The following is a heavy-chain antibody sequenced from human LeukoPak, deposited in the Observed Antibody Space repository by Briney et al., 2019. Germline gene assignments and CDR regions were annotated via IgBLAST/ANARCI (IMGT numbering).Heavy chain of an antibody. CDR3: AKDGIRYYYDSSGYYGDY. CDR2: ISSSSSTI. Sequence: GGSLRLSCAASGFTFKSYSMNWVRRAPGKGLEWVSYISSSSSTIYYADSVKGRFTISRDNSKNTLYLQMTSLRAEDTAVYYCAKDGIRYYYDSSGYYGDYWGQGTLVTVSS. D-gene: IGHD3-22*01. CDR1: GFTFKSYS. J-gene: IGHJ4*02. V-gene: IGHV3-48*01.